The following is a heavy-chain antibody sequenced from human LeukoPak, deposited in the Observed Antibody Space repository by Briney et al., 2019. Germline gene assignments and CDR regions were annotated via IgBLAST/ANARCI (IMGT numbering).Heavy chain of an antibody. V-gene: IGHV3-15*01. CDR1: GFTFSNAW. Sequence: GSLRPSCAASGFTFSNAWMSWARQAPGKGLEWVGRIKSKTDGGTTDYAAPVKGRFTISRDDSKNTLYLQMNSLRAEDTAIYYCAKDYYALLWFGEFNRKYYFDYWGQGTLVTVSS. D-gene: IGHD3-10*01. J-gene: IGHJ4*02. CDR3: AKDYYALLWFGEFNRKYYFDY. CDR2: IKSKTDGGTT.